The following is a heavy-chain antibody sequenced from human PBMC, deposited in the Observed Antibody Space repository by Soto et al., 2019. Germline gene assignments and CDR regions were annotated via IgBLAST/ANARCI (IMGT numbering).Heavy chain of an antibody. Sequence: GGSLRLSCAASGFTFSGSAMHWVRQASGKGLEWVGRIRSKANSYATAYAASVKGRFTISRDDSKNTAYLQMNSLKTEDTAVYYCTSDGGYSVPAARTYYFDYWGQGTLVTVSS. D-gene: IGHD2-2*01. CDR1: GFTFSGSA. CDR2: IRSKANSYAT. J-gene: IGHJ4*02. CDR3: TSDGGYSVPAARTYYFDY. V-gene: IGHV3-73*01.